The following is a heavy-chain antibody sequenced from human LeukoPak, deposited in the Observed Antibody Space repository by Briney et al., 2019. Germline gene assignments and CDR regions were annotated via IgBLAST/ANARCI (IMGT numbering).Heavy chain of an antibody. CDR2: IGRGIT. V-gene: IGHV3-48*04. D-gene: IGHD2-21*02. Sequence: GGSLRLSCVGSGFIFSSYSMNWVRQAPGKGLEWVSHIGRGITYADPVKGRFTISRDNAKNSVYLQMNSLGAEDTAVYYCARDLDTYVVLTAYDTFDIWGQGTMVTVSS. J-gene: IGHJ3*02. CDR3: ARDLDTYVVLTAYDTFDI. CDR1: GFIFSSYS.